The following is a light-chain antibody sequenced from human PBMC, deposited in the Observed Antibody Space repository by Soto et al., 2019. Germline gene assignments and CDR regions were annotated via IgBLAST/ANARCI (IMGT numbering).Light chain of an antibody. CDR1: QSLVYSDGNTY. V-gene: IGKV2-24*01. CDR2: QIS. Sequence: DIVLTQTPLSSPVTLGQPASISCRSSQSLVYSDGNTYLSWLQQRPDQPPRLLIYQISNRFSGVPDRFSGSEAGTDFTLKTSTVEAEDVGVYSCVQFSHFPRTFGQGTTVEIK. CDR3: VQFSHFPRT. J-gene: IGKJ1*01.